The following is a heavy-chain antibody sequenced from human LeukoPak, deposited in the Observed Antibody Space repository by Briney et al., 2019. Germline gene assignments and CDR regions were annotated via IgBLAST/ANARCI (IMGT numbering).Heavy chain of an antibody. Sequence: GGSLKLSCAVSGFTFSNFWMSWVRQAPGRGLEWVANIHPEGNEKYHVESVKGRFTISRDNTKNLLFLQMNGLRVEDTAVYYCARGDDFSGDHWGQGTLVTVSS. V-gene: IGHV3-7*04. CDR1: GFTFSNFW. CDR2: IHPEGNEK. J-gene: IGHJ4*02. CDR3: ARGDDFSGDH. D-gene: IGHD1-1*01.